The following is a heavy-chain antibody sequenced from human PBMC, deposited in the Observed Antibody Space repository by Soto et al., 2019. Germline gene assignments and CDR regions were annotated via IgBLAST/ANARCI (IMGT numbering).Heavy chain of an antibody. CDR2: ISYDGSHH. CDR1: RPSFSSYG. D-gene: IGHD2-2*02. CDR3: AKDRAGYSRGMDV. Sequence: QVQLVESGGGVVQPGRSLRLSCAASRPSFSSYGMHWVRQAPGKGLEWVALISYDGSHHYYADSVKGRFTISRENSENTVFLQMSSLRPDDTAVYYCAKDRAGYSRGMDVWGQGTTVTVSS. J-gene: IGHJ6*02. V-gene: IGHV3-30*18.